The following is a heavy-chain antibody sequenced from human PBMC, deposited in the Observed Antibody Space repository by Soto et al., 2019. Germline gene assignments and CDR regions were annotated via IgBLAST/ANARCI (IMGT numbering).Heavy chain of an antibody. CDR2: VSHSGRT. CDR1: GGSISPYS. D-gene: IGHD5-12*01. CDR3: ARLLGGYDDYGGWFAP. V-gene: IGHV4-59*01. Sequence: QLHLVESGPGLVKPSETLSLTCTISGGSISPYSWTWIRQSPGKGLEWIGQVSHSGRTFYTPSLKSRLTMSLDTSRSQFSLRLMSVSAADTAVYYCARLLGGYDDYGGWFAPWGQGTLVTVSS. J-gene: IGHJ5*02.